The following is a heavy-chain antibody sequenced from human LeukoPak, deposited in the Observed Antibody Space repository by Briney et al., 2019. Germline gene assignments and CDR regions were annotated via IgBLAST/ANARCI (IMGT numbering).Heavy chain of an antibody. CDR2: ISYDGSNK. CDR1: GFTFSMYA. J-gene: IGHJ4*02. Sequence: GRSLRLSCAASGFTFSMYAMHWVRQAPGKGLEWVAVISYDGSNKYYADSVKCRSTISRDNSKNTLYLQMNSLRAEDTAVYYCASSSSWYPSLDYWGQGTPVTVSS. CDR3: ASSSSWYPSLDY. D-gene: IGHD6-13*01. V-gene: IGHV3-30*04.